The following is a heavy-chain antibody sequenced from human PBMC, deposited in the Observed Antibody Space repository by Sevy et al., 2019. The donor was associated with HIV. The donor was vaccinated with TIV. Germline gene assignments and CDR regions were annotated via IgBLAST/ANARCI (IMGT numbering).Heavy chain of an antibody. CDR2: INHSGST. Sequence: SETLSLTCAVYGGSFSGYYWSWIRQPPGKGLEWIGEINHSGSTNYNPSLKSRVTISVDTSKNQFSLKLSSVTAADTAVYYCARGVAYYYGYNWFDPWGQGTLVTVSS. J-gene: IGHJ5*02. CDR1: GGSFSGYY. D-gene: IGHD3-10*01. CDR3: ARGVAYYYGYNWFDP. V-gene: IGHV4-34*01.